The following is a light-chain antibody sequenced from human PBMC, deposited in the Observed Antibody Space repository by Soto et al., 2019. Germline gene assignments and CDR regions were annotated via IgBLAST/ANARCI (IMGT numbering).Light chain of an antibody. J-gene: IGKJ1*01. CDR1: QNLLHSNGFNY. CDR2: LGS. CDR3: MEALQTPWT. V-gene: IGKV2-28*01. Sequence: DIVMTQSPLSLPVTPGEPASISCRSSQNLLHSNGFNYLDWYLQKPGQSPQLLIYLGSNRASGVPDRFSGSGSGTDFTLKISRVEAEDVGVYYCMEALQTPWTFDQGTRVDIK.